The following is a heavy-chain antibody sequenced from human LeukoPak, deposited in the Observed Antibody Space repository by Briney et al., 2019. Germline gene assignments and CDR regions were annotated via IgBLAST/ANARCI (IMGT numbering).Heavy chain of an antibody. CDR2: MSTSGRT. V-gene: IGHV4-61*02. CDR1: GGSISSGSYY. CDR3: ARHLRGSYYYYYYMDV. D-gene: IGHD5-12*01. Sequence: SETLSLTCTVSGGSISSGSYYWSWIRQPAGKGLEWIGRMSTSGRTTYNPSLKSRVTISVDTSKNEFSLKLSSVTAADTAVYYCARHLRGSYYYYYYMDVWGKGTTVTISS. J-gene: IGHJ6*03.